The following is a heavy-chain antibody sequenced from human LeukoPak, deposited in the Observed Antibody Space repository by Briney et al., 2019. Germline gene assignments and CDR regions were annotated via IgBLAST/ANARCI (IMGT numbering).Heavy chain of an antibody. J-gene: IGHJ4*02. CDR2: IREDGSDK. Sequence: GGSLRLSCEASGFTFSTYWMSWVRQAPGKGLEWVANIREDGSDKNYVDSVRGRFTISRDNAKNSLYLQMNSLRVEDTAVYYCARDGWRAINYWGQGTLVTVP. CDR3: ARDGWRAINY. CDR1: GFTFSTYW. D-gene: IGHD5-24*01. V-gene: IGHV3-7*01.